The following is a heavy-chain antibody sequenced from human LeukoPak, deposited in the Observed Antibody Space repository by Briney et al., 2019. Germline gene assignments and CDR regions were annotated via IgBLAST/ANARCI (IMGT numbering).Heavy chain of an antibody. CDR1: GFTFSSYA. CDR2: ISSNGGST. Sequence: GGSLRLSCAASGFTFSSYAMHWVRQAPGKGLEYVSAISSNGGSTYYANSVKGRFTISRDNSKNTLYLQMGSLRAEDMAVYYCARDGLIAAAFPTLFDYWGQGTLVTVSS. CDR3: ARDGLIAAAFPTLFDY. V-gene: IGHV3-64*01. D-gene: IGHD6-13*01. J-gene: IGHJ4*02.